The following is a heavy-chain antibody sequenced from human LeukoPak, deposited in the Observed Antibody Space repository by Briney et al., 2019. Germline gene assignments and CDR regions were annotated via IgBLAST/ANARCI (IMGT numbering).Heavy chain of an antibody. CDR2: IYYTGNT. CDR3: ARRTRATTGGDYFDY. J-gene: IGHJ4*02. V-gene: IGHV4-59*08. CDR1: GGSMSNYY. Sequence: PSETLSLTCTVSGGSMSNYYWTWIRQPPGKGLEWIGYIYYTGNTNYSPSLKSRVTMSADTSKNQFSLKLNSVTAADTAVYYCARRTRATTGGDYFDYWGQGTLVTVSS. D-gene: IGHD1-1*01.